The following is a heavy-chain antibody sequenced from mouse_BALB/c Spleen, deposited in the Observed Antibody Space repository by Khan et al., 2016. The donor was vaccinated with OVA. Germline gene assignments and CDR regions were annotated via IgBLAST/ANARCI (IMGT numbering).Heavy chain of an antibody. CDR2: INPSDSET. CDR3: ARREKYGYDPSWFAY. Sequence: QVQLQQPGAELVRPGASVKLSCKASGYTFTSYWMNWVRQRPGQGLDWIGKINPSDSETHYNQMFKDKATLTVDKSSGPAYMQLSSLTSEDSAVYYCARREKYGYDPSWFAYWGQGTLVTVSA. CDR1: GYTFTSYW. J-gene: IGHJ3*01. V-gene: IGHV1-61*01. D-gene: IGHD2-2*01.